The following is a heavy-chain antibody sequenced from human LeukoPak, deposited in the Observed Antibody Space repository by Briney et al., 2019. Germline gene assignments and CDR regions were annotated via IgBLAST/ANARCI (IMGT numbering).Heavy chain of an antibody. V-gene: IGHV4-38-2*02. CDR2: IYHSGST. Sequence: SETLSLTCTVSGYSISSGYYWGWIRQPPGKGLEWIGSIYHSGSTYYNPSPKSRVTISVDTSKNQFSLKLSSVTAADTAVYYCARGPTVLRYFDWLLSGYFDYWGQGTLVTVSS. CDR1: GYSISSGYY. J-gene: IGHJ4*02. D-gene: IGHD3-9*01. CDR3: ARGPTVLRYFDWLLSGYFDY.